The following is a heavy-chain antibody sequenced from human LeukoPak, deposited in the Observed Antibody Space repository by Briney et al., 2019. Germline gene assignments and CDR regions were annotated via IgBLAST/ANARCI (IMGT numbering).Heavy chain of an antibody. CDR2: INPSGGST. J-gene: IGHJ6*02. D-gene: IGHD2-2*01. Sequence: ASVKVSCKASGYTFTSYYMHWVRRAPGQGLEWMGIINPSGGSTSYAQKFQGRVTMTRDTSTSTVYMELSSLRSEDTAVYYCARGYCSSTSCYGMDVWGQGTTVTVSS. CDR1: GYTFTSYY. CDR3: ARGYCSSTSCYGMDV. V-gene: IGHV1-46*01.